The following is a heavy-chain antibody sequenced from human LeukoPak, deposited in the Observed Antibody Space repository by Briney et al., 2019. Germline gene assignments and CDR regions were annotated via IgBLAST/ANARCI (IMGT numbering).Heavy chain of an antibody. D-gene: IGHD3-9*01. CDR3: ASSGVPDVLRYFDWFSNYYYYGMDV. J-gene: IGHJ6*02. V-gene: IGHV1-18*01. CDR2: ISTYNGNT. CDR1: GYTFTSYG. Sequence: ASVKVSCKTSGYTFTSYGISWVRQAPGQGLEWMGWISTYNGNTNYAQKFQGRVTMTTDTSTSTAYMELRSLRSDDTAVYYCASSGVPDVLRYFDWFSNYYYYGMDVWGQGTTVTVSS.